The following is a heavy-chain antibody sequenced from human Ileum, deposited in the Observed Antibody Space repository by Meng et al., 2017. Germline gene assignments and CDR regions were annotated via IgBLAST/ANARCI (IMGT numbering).Heavy chain of an antibody. V-gene: IGHV1-8*01. CDR1: GYTSTSYD. J-gene: IGHJ5*02. Sequence: QVQLVQSEAEVRKPGASVKVSCRSSGYTSTSYDSHWVRQAPGQGLEWMGWMSPNSGNTGYSQNFQGRVTLTRSTPLRTVYMELSSLQSEDTAVYYCARVVSSGTFGDWFDPWGQGTLVTVSS. CDR3: ARVVSSGTFGDWFDP. CDR2: MSPNSGNT. D-gene: IGHD3-10*01.